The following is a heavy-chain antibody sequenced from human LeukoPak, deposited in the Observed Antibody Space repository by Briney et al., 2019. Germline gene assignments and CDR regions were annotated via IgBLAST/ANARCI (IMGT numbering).Heavy chain of an antibody. CDR2: ISGSGGST. J-gene: IGHJ4*02. D-gene: IGHD6-13*01. CDR3: AKMTAAAGTARHRFDY. CDR1: GFTFSSYA. V-gene: IGHV3-23*01. Sequence: GGSLRLSCAASGFTFSSYAMSWVRQAPGKGLEWVSAISGSGGSTYYADSVKGRFTISRDNSKNTLYLQMNSLRAEDTAVYYCAKMTAAAGTARHRFDYWGQGTLVTVSS.